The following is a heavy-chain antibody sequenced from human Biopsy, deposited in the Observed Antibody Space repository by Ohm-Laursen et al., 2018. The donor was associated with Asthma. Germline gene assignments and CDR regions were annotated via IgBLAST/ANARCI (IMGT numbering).Heavy chain of an antibody. CDR2: IYSGGTS. CDR3: ARGDSSGWSHYYFDY. J-gene: IGHJ4*02. D-gene: IGHD6-19*01. CDR1: GFTVSRDH. Sequence: GSLRLSCAASGFTVSRDHMFWVRQAPEKGLEWVSVIYSGGTSHTADSVRGRFTISRDFSKNTLHLQMHSRRVEDTAVYYCARGDSSGWSHYYFDYWGQGTLVTVSS. V-gene: IGHV3-53*01.